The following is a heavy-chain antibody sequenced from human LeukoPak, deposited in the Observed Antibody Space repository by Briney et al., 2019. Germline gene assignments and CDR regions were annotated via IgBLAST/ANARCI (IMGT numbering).Heavy chain of an antibody. D-gene: IGHD3-22*01. V-gene: IGHV3-23*01. CDR1: GFTFSNYA. J-gene: IGHJ4*02. CDR2: IGGSGGST. CDR3: ARDEGYYDSSGYYSLQDY. Sequence: GGSLRLSCAASGFTFSNYAMSWVRQAPGKGLEWVSTIGGSGGSTYYADSVKGRFTISRDNSKNTLYLQMNSLRAEDTAVYYCARDEGYYDSSGYYSLQDYWGQGTLVTVSS.